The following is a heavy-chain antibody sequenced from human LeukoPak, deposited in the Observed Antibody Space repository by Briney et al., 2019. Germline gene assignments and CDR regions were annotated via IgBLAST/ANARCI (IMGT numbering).Heavy chain of an antibody. CDR2: IYYSGST. CDR1: GGSISSYY. CDR3: ARVFGYCSGGSCDNYSDY. V-gene: IGHV4-59*01. D-gene: IGHD2-15*01. Sequence: NPSETLSLTCTVSGGSISSYYWSWIRQPPGKGLEWIGYIYYSGSTNYNPSLKSRVTISVDTSKNQFSLKLSSVTAADTAVYYCARVFGYCSGGSCDNYSDYWGQGTLVTVSS. J-gene: IGHJ4*02.